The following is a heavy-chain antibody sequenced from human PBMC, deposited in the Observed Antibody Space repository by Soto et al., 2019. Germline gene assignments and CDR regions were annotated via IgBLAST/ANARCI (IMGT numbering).Heavy chain of an antibody. CDR2: IYSGGST. Sequence: GGSLRLSCAASGFNVSSNYMSWVRQAPGKGLEWVSVIYSGGSTYYADSVKGRFTISRDNSKNTLYLQMNSLRAEDTAVYYCARGGVAAAGSYYYYYYMDVWGKGTTVTVSS. CDR3: ARGGVAAAGSYYYYYYMDV. D-gene: IGHD6-13*01. CDR1: GFNVSSNY. V-gene: IGHV3-66*01. J-gene: IGHJ6*03.